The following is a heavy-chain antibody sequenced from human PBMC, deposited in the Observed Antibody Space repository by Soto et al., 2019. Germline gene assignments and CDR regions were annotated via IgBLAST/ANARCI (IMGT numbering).Heavy chain of an antibody. V-gene: IGHV3-30*18. J-gene: IGHJ5*02. CDR1: GFTFSSYG. CDR3: AKDNCISTSCYRLYNWFDP. Sequence: PGESLRLSCAASGFTFSSYGMHWVRQAPGKGLEWVAVISYGGSNKYYADSVKGRFTISRDNSKNTLYLQMNNLRAEDTAVYYCAKDNCISTSCYRLYNWFDPWGQGTLVTVSS. CDR2: ISYGGSNK. D-gene: IGHD2-2*01.